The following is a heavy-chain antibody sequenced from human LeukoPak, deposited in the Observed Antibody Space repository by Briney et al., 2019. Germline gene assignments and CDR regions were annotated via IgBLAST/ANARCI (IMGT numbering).Heavy chain of an antibody. J-gene: IGHJ3*02. Sequence: ASVKVSCKASGYTFTGYYMHWVRQAPGQGLEWMGWINPNSGGTNYAQKFQGRVTMTRDTSISTAYMELSRLRSDDTAVYYCAGGYRGGYCSSTSCFDDAFDIWGQGTMVTVSS. V-gene: IGHV1-2*02. CDR3: AGGYRGGYCSSTSCFDDAFDI. CDR2: INPNSGGT. D-gene: IGHD2-2*03. CDR1: GYTFTGYY.